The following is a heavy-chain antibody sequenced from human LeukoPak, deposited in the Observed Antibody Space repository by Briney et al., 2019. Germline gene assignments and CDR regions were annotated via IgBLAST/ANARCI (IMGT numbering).Heavy chain of an antibody. Sequence: GGSLRLSCEASVRTTYITWVRQAPGKGLDWVSVIYSGGKTFYADSVKGRFTISRDNSRNTVYLQMNSLRADDTAVYYCTSEIEGGDYGDLRDAFDLWGQGAMVIVSS. D-gene: IGHD4-17*01. CDR2: IYSGGKT. CDR3: TSEIEGGDYGDLRDAFDL. V-gene: IGHV3-53*01. J-gene: IGHJ3*01. CDR1: VRTTY.